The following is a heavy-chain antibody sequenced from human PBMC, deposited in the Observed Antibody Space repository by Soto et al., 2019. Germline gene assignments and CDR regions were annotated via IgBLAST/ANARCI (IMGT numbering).Heavy chain of an antibody. CDR1: GGSISSGGSY. CDR3: ARDRDSYGFHDY. D-gene: IGHD5-18*01. J-gene: IGHJ4*02. Sequence: QVQLQESGPGLVKPSQTLSVTCTVSGGSISSGGSYWSWIRHHPGKGLEWIGYIHYSGTTYYNPSLKSRVTISIDTSKKQFSLKLGSVTAADTAVYYCARDRDSYGFHDYWGQGTLVTVSS. V-gene: IGHV4-31*03. CDR2: IHYSGTT.